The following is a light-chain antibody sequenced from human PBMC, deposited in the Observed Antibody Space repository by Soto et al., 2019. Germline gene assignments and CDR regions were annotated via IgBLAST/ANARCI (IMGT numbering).Light chain of an antibody. V-gene: IGLV2-14*01. CDR1: SSDVGGYNY. CDR3: GSYASSSTLYV. J-gene: IGLJ1*01. CDR2: DVN. Sequence: QSALTQPASVSGSPGQSITISCTGTSSDVGGYNYVSWYQQHSGKAPKLMIYDVNNRPSGVSNRFSGSKSGNTASLTISGLQAEDEADYYCGSYASSSTLYVFGTGTKLTVL.